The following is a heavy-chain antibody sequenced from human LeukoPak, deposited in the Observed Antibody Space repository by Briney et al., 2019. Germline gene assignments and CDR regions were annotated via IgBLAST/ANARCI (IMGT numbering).Heavy chain of an antibody. CDR3: ARVRWELLRIRDYYMDV. D-gene: IGHD1-26*01. CDR2: INHSGST. Sequence: SETLSLTCAVYGGSFSGYYWSWIRQPPGKGLEWIGEINHSGSTNYNPSLKSRVTISVDTSKNQFSLKLSSVTAADTAVYYCARVRWELLRIRDYYMDVWGKGTTVTISS. CDR1: GGSFSGYY. V-gene: IGHV4-34*01. J-gene: IGHJ6*03.